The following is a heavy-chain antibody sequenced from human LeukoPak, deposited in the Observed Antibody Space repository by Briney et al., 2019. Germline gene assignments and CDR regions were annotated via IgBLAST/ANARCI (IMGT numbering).Heavy chain of an antibody. D-gene: IGHD3-22*01. J-gene: IGHJ4*02. CDR2: IGTAGDT. Sequence: GGSLRLSCAASGFTFSSYDMRWVRQATGKGLEWVSAIGTAGDTYYPGSVKGRFTISRENAKNSLYLQMNSLRAGDTAVYYCARGGYYDSSGYYYDYWGQGTLVTVSS. CDR3: ARGGYYDSSGYYYDY. CDR1: GFTFSSYD. V-gene: IGHV3-13*01.